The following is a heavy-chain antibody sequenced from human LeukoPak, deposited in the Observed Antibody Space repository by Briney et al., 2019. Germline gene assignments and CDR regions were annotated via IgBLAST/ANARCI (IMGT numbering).Heavy chain of an antibody. V-gene: IGHV3-21*01. J-gene: IGHJ3*02. CDR1: GFTFSSYS. Sequence: GGSLRLSCAASGFTFSSYSMNWVRQAPGKGLEWVSSISSSSSYIYYADSVKGRFTISRDNAKNSLYLQMNSLRAEDTAVYYCAIRSTYYDSSGYSTEYSFDIWGQGTMVTVSS. CDR3: AIRSTYYDSSGYSTEYSFDI. CDR2: ISSSSSYI. D-gene: IGHD3-22*01.